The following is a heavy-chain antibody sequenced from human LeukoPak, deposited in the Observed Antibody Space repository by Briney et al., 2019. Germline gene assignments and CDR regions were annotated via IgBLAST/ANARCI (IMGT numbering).Heavy chain of an antibody. CDR1: GFTFSSYW. J-gene: IGHJ4*02. D-gene: IGHD6-19*01. CDR3: ARLSRGSGWYYDY. CDR2: IKQDGSEK. V-gene: IGHV3-7*01. Sequence: GGSLRLSCAASGFTFSSYWMSWVRQAPGKGLEWVANIKQDGSEKYYVDSVKGRFTISRDNAKNSLYLQMNSLRAEDTAVYYCARLSRGSGWYYDYWGQGTLVTVSS.